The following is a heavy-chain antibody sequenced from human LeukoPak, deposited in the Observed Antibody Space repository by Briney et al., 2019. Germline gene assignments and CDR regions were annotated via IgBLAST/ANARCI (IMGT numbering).Heavy chain of an antibody. Sequence: TGGSLRLSCAAPGFTFSSYAMHWVRQAPGKGLEWVAVISYDGSNKYYADSVKGRFTIPRDNSKNTLYLQMNSLRAEDTAVYYCARVDGDYGPFDYWGQGTLVTVSS. CDR2: ISYDGSNK. V-gene: IGHV3-30*04. CDR3: ARVDGDYGPFDY. J-gene: IGHJ4*02. D-gene: IGHD4-17*01. CDR1: GFTFSSYA.